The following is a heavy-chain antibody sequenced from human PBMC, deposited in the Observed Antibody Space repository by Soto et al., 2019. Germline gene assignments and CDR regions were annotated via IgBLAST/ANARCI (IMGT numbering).Heavy chain of an antibody. CDR3: ATGRGGSPFDY. J-gene: IGHJ4*02. D-gene: IGHD1-26*01. CDR1: GFTFSRYG. Sequence: QVQLVESGGGVVQPGRSLRLSCSASGFTFSRYGMHWVRQAPGKGLEWVAVIWSDGSNKKYADSVKDRFTISRDNYKNKLYRQMNSLRAEDTAVYYCATGRGGSPFDYWGQGTLVTVSS. V-gene: IGHV3-33*01. CDR2: IWSDGSNK.